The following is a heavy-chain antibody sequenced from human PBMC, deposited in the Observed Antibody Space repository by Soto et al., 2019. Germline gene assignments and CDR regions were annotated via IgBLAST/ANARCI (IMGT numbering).Heavy chain of an antibody. V-gene: IGHV3-15*01. CDR2: IKSKTAGGTT. CDR1: GFSFRNAW. D-gene: IGHD1-26*01. CDR3: RRAHCYYCMDV. Sequence: GGSLRLSCAASGFSFRNAWMSWVRQAPGKGLEWVGRIKSKTAGGTTDYAAPVKGRFTISRDNSKNTLYLQMTSLKTEYTAVYYCRRAHCYYCMDVWGQGTTVTVSS. J-gene: IGHJ6*02.